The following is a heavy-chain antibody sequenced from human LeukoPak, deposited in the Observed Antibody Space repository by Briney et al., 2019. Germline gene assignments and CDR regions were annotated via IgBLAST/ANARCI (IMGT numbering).Heavy chain of an antibody. Sequence: ASVKVSCKTSGYTFTTYGLSWVGQAPGQGLEWMGWISGFNGDTNYAQKFQGRITLTTDTSTSTAYMELRSLRSDDTAVYYCARDLGYYDSGRHYFDTFDIWGQGTMVTVSS. J-gene: IGHJ3*02. D-gene: IGHD3-22*01. CDR1: GYTFTTYG. CDR3: ARDLGYYDSGRHYFDTFDI. V-gene: IGHV1-18*01. CDR2: ISGFNGDT.